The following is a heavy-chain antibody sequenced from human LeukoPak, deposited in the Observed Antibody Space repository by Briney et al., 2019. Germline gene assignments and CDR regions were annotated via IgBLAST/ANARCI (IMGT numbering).Heavy chain of an antibody. D-gene: IGHD6-13*01. CDR2: IYYSGST. CDR1: GGSISSGGYY. Sequence: SETLSLTCTVSGGSISSGGYYWSWIRQHPGKGLEWIGYIYYSGSTYYNPSLKSRVTISVDTSKNQFSLKLSAVTAADTAVYYCARVKSRSWGGRYYFDYWGQGTLVTVS. J-gene: IGHJ4*02. V-gene: IGHV4-31*03. CDR3: ARVKSRSWGGRYYFDY.